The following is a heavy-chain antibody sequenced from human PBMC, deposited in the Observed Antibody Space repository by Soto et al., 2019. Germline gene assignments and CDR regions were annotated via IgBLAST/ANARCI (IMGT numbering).Heavy chain of an antibody. CDR3: ARAYCSDTSCPPGGY. J-gene: IGHJ4*02. V-gene: IGHV1-3*01. D-gene: IGHD2-2*01. CDR2: INAGNGYT. CDR1: GYSFTNIA. Sequence: ASVKVSCKASGYSFTNIAIHWVRQAPGQRLEWMGWINAGNGYTKYSQRFQGRVTITKDTSANTAYMELSSLRSEDTAVFYCARAYCSDTSCPPGGYWGQATLVTVSS.